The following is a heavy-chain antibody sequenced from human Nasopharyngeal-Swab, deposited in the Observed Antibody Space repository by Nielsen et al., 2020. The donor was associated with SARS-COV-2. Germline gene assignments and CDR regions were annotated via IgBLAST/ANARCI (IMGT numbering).Heavy chain of an antibody. J-gene: IGHJ3*02. CDR3: ARAPRITIFGVVQAFDI. CDR2: IYYSGST. D-gene: IGHD3-3*01. Sequence: RRQAPGKGREWIGYIYYSGSTYYNPSLKSRVTISVDTSKNQFSPKLSSVTAADTAVYYCARAPRITIFGVVQAFDIWGQGTMVTVSS. V-gene: IGHV4-31*02.